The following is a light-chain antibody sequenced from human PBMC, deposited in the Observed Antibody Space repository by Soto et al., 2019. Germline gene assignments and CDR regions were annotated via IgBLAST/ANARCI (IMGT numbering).Light chain of an antibody. CDR3: QQSYDMPWT. CDR1: QIISTY. CDR2: AAY. J-gene: IGKJ1*01. Sequence: DIQMTQSPSSLSASVGDTVTITCRASQIISTYLTWYQQKPGKAPELLIYAAYNLQSGVPSRFSGSGSGTEFTLTISSLQPEDFAAYYCQQSYDMPWTFGQGTKVEI. V-gene: IGKV1-39*01.